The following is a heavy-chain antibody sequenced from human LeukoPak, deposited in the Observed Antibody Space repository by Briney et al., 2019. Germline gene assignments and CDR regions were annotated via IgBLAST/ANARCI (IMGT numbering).Heavy chain of an antibody. CDR2: IYTGGST. J-gene: IGHJ6*03. CDR1: GGSISSGDYY. V-gene: IGHV4-61*02. CDR3: ARGLGSSGWYGNYYYYMDV. D-gene: IGHD6-19*01. Sequence: PSQTLSLTCTVSGGSISSGDYYWTWIRQPAGKGLEWIVRIYTGGSTNYNPSLKSRVTISVDTSKNQFSLKLSSVTAADTAVYYCARGLGSSGWYGNYYYYMDVWGKGTTVTVSS.